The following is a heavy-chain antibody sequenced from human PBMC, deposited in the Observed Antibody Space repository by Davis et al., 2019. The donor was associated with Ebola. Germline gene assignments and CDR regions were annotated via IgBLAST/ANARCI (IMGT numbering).Heavy chain of an antibody. CDR3: ARQRGYYDSVGQYYYDY. V-gene: IGHV3-48*02. CDR1: GFIFGSFS. J-gene: IGHJ4*02. Sequence: GGSLRLSCSASGFIFGSFSMNWVRQAPGKGLEWVSYISNIGSTTHHAESVKGRFTIYRDNAKNSLYLQMDSLRDEDTAVYYCARQRGYYDSVGQYYYDYWGQGALVTVSS. D-gene: IGHD3-22*01. CDR2: ISNIGSTT.